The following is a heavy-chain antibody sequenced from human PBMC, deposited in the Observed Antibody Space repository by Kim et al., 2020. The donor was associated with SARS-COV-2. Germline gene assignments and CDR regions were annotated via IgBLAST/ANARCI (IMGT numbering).Heavy chain of an antibody. J-gene: IGHJ6*01. D-gene: IGHD1-26*01. Sequence: SETLSLTCTVSGGSISSNNYYWGWNRQPPGQGLEWIGSINYSGSTYYNPSLKSRATISADTSRNLLYLKLNSVTAAATAVYYCARHLRSGTTCYYHRID. CDR3: ARHLRSGTTCYYHRID. V-gene: IGHV4-39*01. CDR2: INYSGST. CDR1: GGSISSNNYY.